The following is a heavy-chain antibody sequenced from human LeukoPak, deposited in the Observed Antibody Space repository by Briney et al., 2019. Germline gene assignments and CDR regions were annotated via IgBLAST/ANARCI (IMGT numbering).Heavy chain of an antibody. Sequence: GGSLRLSCAASGFTFSSYWMHWVRQAPGKGLEWVSAISGSGGSTYYADSVKGRFTISRDNSKNTLYLQMNSLRAEDTAVYYCAKVTYNWNDSEFDYWGQGTLVTVSS. V-gene: IGHV3-23*01. D-gene: IGHD1-1*01. CDR2: ISGSGGST. CDR3: AKVTYNWNDSEFDY. J-gene: IGHJ4*02. CDR1: GFTFSSYW.